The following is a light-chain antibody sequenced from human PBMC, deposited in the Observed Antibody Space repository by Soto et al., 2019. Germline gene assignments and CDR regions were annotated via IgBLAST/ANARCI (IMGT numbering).Light chain of an antibody. J-gene: IGKJ3*01. V-gene: IGKV3-20*01. CDR2: GAS. CDR3: QQLSGEPT. Sequence: EIVLTQSPGTLSLSPGERATLSCRASQSVSSSYLAWYQQKGGQAPRLLIYGASRRATGIPDRFSGSGSGTDFTLTISRLEPEDFAVYYCQQLSGEPTFGPGTKVDIK. CDR1: QSVSSSY.